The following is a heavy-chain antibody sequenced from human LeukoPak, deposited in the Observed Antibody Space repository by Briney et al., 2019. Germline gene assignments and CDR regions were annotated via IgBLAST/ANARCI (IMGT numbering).Heavy chain of an antibody. J-gene: IGHJ4*02. CDR3: VRDARAGVRGKFRLFDC. V-gene: IGHV3-48*03. Sequence: GRSLRLSCAASGFTFSNYEMMWVRQAPGKGLEWVSYIGTSGSDIHYADSVKGRFTISRDDSKTSLSLQMNSLRADDTAVSYCVRDARAGVRGKFRLFDCWGQGTLVTVSS. CDR1: GFTFSNYE. D-gene: IGHD3-16*01. CDR2: IGTSGSDI.